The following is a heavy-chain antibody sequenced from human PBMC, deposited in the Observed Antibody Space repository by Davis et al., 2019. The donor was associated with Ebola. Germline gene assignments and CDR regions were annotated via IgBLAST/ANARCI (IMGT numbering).Heavy chain of an antibody. CDR1: GYTFASYD. Sequence: AASVKVSCKASGYTFASYDINWVRQATGQGLEWMGWMNPNSGNTGYAQKFQGRVTMTRNTSISTAYMELSSLRSEDTAVYYCARGRRIAVAGTDYWGQGTLVTVSS. V-gene: IGHV1-8*01. J-gene: IGHJ4*02. D-gene: IGHD6-19*01. CDR2: MNPNSGNT. CDR3: ARGRRIAVAGTDY.